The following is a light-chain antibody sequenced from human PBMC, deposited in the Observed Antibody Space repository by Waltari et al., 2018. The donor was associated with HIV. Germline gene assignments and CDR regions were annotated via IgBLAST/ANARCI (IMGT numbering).Light chain of an antibody. CDR1: QDIRNY. CDR3: QHYFTAPFT. Sequence: DIQMTQSPSSLSASVGDRVTITCRASQDIRNYLAWYQQKPGRAPKLLLYGSSRLESGVPSRFSGSGSGTDYTLTISSLQPEDFATYYCQHYFTAPFTFGPGTKVDIK. V-gene: IGKV1-NL1*01. J-gene: IGKJ3*01. CDR2: GSS.